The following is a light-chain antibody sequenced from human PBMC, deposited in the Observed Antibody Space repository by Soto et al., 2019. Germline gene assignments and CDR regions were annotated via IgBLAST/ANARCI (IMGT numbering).Light chain of an antibody. Sequence: EIVLTQSPGTLSLSPGERATLSCRASQSVSSNYLAWYQQKPGQAPRLLIYGASRGAAGIPDRFSGSGSGTDFTLTISRLEAEDFGVYYCQQYDTAPRTFGQGTKV. J-gene: IGKJ1*01. CDR1: QSVSSNY. V-gene: IGKV3-20*01. CDR3: QQYDTAPRT. CDR2: GAS.